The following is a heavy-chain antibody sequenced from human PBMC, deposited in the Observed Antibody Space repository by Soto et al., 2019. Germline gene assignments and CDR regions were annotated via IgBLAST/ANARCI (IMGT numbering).Heavy chain of an antibody. D-gene: IGHD6-19*01. CDR1: GYTFTSYA. CDR3: ARDPSYWVAVAGPLDY. CDR2: INAGNGNT. Sequence: QVQLVQSGAEVKKPGASVKVSCKASGYTFTSYAMHWVRQAPGQRLEWMGWINAGNGNTKYSQKFQGRVTITRDTSASTADMELSSLRSEDTAVYYCARDPSYWVAVAGPLDYWGQGTLVTVSS. V-gene: IGHV1-3*01. J-gene: IGHJ4*02.